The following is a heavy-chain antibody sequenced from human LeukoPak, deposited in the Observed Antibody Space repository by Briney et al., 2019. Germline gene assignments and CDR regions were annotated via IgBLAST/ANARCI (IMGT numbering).Heavy chain of an antibody. D-gene: IGHD3-3*01. CDR3: ARGQSGYFDY. Sequence: ASVKVSCKASGGTFSSYAISWVRQAPGQGLEWMGWMNPNSGNTGYAQKFQGRVTMTRNTSISTAYMELSSLRSEDTAVYYCARGQSGYFDYWGQGTLVTVSS. CDR1: GGTFSSYA. J-gene: IGHJ4*02. V-gene: IGHV1-8*02. CDR2: MNPNSGNT.